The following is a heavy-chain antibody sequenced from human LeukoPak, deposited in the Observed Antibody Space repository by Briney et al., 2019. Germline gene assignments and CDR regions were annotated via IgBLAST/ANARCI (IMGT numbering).Heavy chain of an antibody. D-gene: IGHD3-22*01. J-gene: IGHJ4*02. Sequence: PGRTLRLSYAPSGFTFSRYSMNCVRQAPGRGLEWVSSISRSRSYIGYADSVKGRFTISRDNAKYSLYLKMNRLRAEDTAVYYCARGFHYYYDSSGYSPFDYWGQGNLVTVSS. CDR3: ARGFHYYYDSSGYSPFDY. CDR2: ISRSRSYI. CDR1: GFTFSRYS. V-gene: IGHV3-21*01.